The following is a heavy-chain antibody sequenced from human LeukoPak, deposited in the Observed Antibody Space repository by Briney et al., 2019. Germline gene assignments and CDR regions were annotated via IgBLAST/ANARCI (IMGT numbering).Heavy chain of an antibody. Sequence: SVKVSCKASGGTFSSYAISWVRQAPGQGLEWMGGIIPIFGTANYAQKFQGRVTITADESTSTAYMELSSLRTEDTAVYYCARVRYYDSSGYDAGNWFDPWGQGTLVTVSS. J-gene: IGHJ5*02. CDR1: GGTFSSYA. V-gene: IGHV1-69*13. D-gene: IGHD3-22*01. CDR2: IIPIFGTA. CDR3: ARVRYYDSSGYDAGNWFDP.